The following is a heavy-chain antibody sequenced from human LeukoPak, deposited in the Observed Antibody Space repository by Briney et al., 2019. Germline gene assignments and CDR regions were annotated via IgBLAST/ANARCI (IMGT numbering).Heavy chain of an antibody. V-gene: IGHV3-33*01. CDR3: ARDFEYSSSTGVY. CDR2: IWYDGRTK. D-gene: IGHD5-12*01. Sequence: SGGSLRLSCAASGFTFSKYGIHWVRQAPGKGLEWVAVIWYDGRTKYYADSVKGRFTISRDNSKNTLYLQMNSLRAEDTAVYYCARDFEYSSSTGVYWGQGTLVTVSS. J-gene: IGHJ4*02. CDR1: GFTFSKYG.